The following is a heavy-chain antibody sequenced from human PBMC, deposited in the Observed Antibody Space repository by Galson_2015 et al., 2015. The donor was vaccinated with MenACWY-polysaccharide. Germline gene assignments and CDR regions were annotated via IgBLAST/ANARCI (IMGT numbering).Heavy chain of an antibody. CDR1: GYRFTNYW. D-gene: IGHD5-12*01. J-gene: IGHJ4*02. CDR2: VYPGDSDT. Sequence: QSGAEVKKPGESLKISCKGSGYRFTNYWIGWVRQMPGKGLDWMGIVYPGDSDTRYSPSFQGQVTISADESISTAYLQWGSLKASDTAMYYCARLLPEGGYDYFDYWGQGTLVTVSS. CDR3: ARLLPEGGYDYFDY. V-gene: IGHV5-51*01.